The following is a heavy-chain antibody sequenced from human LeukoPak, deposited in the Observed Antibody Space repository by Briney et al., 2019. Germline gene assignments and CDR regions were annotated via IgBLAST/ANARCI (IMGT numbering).Heavy chain of an antibody. V-gene: IGHV3-23*01. D-gene: IGHD1-7*01. CDR1: GFTFSSYA. Sequence: GGSLRLSCAASGFTFSSYAMSWVRQAPGKGLEWVSAISGSGGSTYYADSVKGRFTISRDNSKNTLYLQMNSLRAEDTAVYYCAKRVRGGNWNYGGLGYWGQETLVTVSS. CDR2: ISGSGGST. J-gene: IGHJ4*02. CDR3: AKRVRGGNWNYGGLGY.